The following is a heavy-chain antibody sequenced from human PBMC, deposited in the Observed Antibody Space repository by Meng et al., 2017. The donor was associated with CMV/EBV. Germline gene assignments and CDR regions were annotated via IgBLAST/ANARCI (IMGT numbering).Heavy chain of an antibody. CDR2: INWSGSGA. V-gene: IGHV3-20*04. J-gene: IGHJ3*01. CDR1: GFTFSSYW. CDR3: VRGDMPAAVLGSFDL. D-gene: IGHD2-2*02. Sequence: GGSLRLSCAASGFTFSSYWMHWVRQAPGKGLEWVSGINWSGSGAGYADSVKGRFTISRNNARNSLSLEMNNLRVEDTALYYCVRGDMPAAVLGSFDLWGQGTMVTVSS.